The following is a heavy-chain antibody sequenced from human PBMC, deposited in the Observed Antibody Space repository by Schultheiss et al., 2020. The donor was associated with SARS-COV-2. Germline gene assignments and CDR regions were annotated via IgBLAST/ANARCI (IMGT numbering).Heavy chain of an antibody. Sequence: GESLKISCAASVFLFRSYTMNWVRQAPGKGLQWVSGISGGGDNTYYADSVKGRFTISRDDSKNMLFLQMSSLRSEDTAVYYCARVGGAARSYYFDYWGQGTLVTVSS. J-gene: IGHJ4*02. CDR2: ISGGGDNT. V-gene: IGHV3-23*01. CDR1: VFLFRSYT. CDR3: ARVGGAARSYYFDY. D-gene: IGHD6-6*01.